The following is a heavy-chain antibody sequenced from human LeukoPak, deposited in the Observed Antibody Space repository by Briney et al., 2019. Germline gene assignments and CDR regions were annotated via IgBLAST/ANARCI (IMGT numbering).Heavy chain of an antibody. D-gene: IGHD5-18*01. Sequence: GGSLRLSCAASGFTFSTSAMTWVRQAPGKGLEWVSYISGSGGNTYYADSVKGRFTISRDNSKNTLYLQMNSLRAEDTAVYYCAKDLAGYSYGWAVGAFDIWGQGTMVTVSS. CDR2: ISGSGGNT. V-gene: IGHV3-23*01. CDR1: GFTFSTSA. CDR3: AKDLAGYSYGWAVGAFDI. J-gene: IGHJ3*02.